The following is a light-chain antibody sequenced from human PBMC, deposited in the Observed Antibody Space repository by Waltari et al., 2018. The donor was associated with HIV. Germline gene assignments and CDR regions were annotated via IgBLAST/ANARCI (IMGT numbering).Light chain of an antibody. V-gene: IGLV2-14*03. CDR1: SSDVGGYKY. J-gene: IGLJ1*01. CDR3: SSYTSSSTYV. Sequence: QSALTQPASVSGSPGQSITISCTGTSSDVGGYKYVSWYQQHPGKAPKLTIYDVSNRPSGVSNRFSGSKSGNTASLTISGLQAEDEADYYCSSYTSSSTYVFGTGTKVTVL. CDR2: DVS.